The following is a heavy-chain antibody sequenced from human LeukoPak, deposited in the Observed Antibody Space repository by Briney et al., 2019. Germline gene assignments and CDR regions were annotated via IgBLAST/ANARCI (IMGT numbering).Heavy chain of an antibody. CDR2: ISAYNGNT. CDR3: ARQGSGSSPNDY. V-gene: IGHV1-18*01. J-gene: IGHJ4*02. Sequence: ASVKVSCKASGYTFTSYGISWVRQAPGQGLEWMGWISAYNGNTNYAQKLQGRVTMTTDTSTSTAYVELRSLRSDDTAVYYCARQGSGSSPNDYWGQGTLVTVSS. D-gene: IGHD3-10*01. CDR1: GYTFTSYG.